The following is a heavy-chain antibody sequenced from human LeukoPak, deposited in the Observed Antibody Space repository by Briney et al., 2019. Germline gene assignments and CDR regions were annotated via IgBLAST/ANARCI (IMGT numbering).Heavy chain of an antibody. D-gene: IGHD2-2*02. CDR2: IYYSGST. CDR3: ARVGSGKSEYQLLYLSQNYYYGMDV. CDR1: GGSISSGGYY. Sequence: PSETLSLTCTVSGGSISSGGYYWSWIRQRPGKGLEWIGYIYYSGSTYYNPSLKSRVTISVDTSKNQFSLKLSSVTAADTAVYYCARVGSGKSEYQLLYLSQNYYYGMDVWGQGTTVTVSS. J-gene: IGHJ6*02. V-gene: IGHV4-31*03.